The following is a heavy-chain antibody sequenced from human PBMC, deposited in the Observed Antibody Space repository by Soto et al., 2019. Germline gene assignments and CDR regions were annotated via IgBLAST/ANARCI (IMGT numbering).Heavy chain of an antibody. CDR2: ISGSGISP. CDR1: GFTFSTYP. J-gene: IGHJ6*02. CDR3: AKTPVITASYCYYDMDV. Sequence: GGSLRLSCAASGFTFSTYPMSWVRQAPGKGLEWVSGISGSGISPYYADSVKGRFTISRDNSKNTVFLQMNSLRAEDTAVYYCAKTPVITASYCYYDMDVWGQGTTVTVSS. D-gene: IGHD4-4*01. V-gene: IGHV3-23*01.